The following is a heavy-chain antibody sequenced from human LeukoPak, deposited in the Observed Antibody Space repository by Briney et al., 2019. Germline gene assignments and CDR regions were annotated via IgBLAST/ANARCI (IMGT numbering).Heavy chain of an antibody. CDR2: IQNDGNNK. J-gene: IGHJ4*02. D-gene: IGHD6-6*01. Sequence: PGGSPRLSCAASGFTFSSNGMHWVRQAPGKGLEWVAFIQNDGNNKKYADSVKGRFTISRDNSKNTLYLQMNSLRAEDTAVYYCARDWGTSSLYLVNWGQGTLVTVSS. CDR1: GFTFSSNG. CDR3: ARDWGTSSLYLVN. V-gene: IGHV3-30*02.